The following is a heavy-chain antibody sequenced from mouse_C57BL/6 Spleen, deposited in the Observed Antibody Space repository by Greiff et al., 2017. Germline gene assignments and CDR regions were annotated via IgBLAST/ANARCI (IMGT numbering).Heavy chain of an antibody. CDR2: INPSTGGT. Sequence: VQLKESGPELVKPGASVKISCKASGYSFTGYYMNWVKQSPEKSLEWIGEINPSTGGTTYNQKFKAKATLTVDKSSSTAYMQLKSLTSEDSAVYYCARDYSNGAWFAYWGQGTLVTVSA. CDR3: ARDYSNGAWFAY. V-gene: IGHV1-42*01. J-gene: IGHJ3*01. CDR1: GYSFTGYY. D-gene: IGHD2-5*01.